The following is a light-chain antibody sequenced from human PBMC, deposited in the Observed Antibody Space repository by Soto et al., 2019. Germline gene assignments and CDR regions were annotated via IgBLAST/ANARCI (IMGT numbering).Light chain of an antibody. CDR3: MQFAHFPRT. Sequence: DVVLAQTPLSSPVTLGQPASISCRSSQSRVYSDGNTYLSWLQQRPGEPPRLLIYQISNRFSGVPDIFSGSGAGKDFILQISRVEAEDVGVYYCMQFAHFPRTFGQGTKLEI. CDR1: QSRVYSDGNTY. J-gene: IGKJ1*01. V-gene: IGKV2-24*01. CDR2: QIS.